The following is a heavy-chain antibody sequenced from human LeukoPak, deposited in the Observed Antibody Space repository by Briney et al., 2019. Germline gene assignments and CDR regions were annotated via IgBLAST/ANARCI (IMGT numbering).Heavy chain of an antibody. CDR2: IIPIFGTA. CDR3: ARGDYYDSSGYYYGDKYYFDY. Sequence: ASVKVSCKASGGTFSSYAISWVRQAPGQGLEWMGGIIPIFGTANYAQKFQGRVTITADESTSTAYMELSSLRSEDTAVYYCARGDYYDSSGYYYGDKYYFDYWGQGTLVTVSS. D-gene: IGHD3-22*01. V-gene: IGHV1-69*13. J-gene: IGHJ4*02. CDR1: GGTFSSYA.